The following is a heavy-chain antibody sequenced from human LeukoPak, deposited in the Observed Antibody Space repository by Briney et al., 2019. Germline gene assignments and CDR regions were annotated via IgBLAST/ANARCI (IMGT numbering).Heavy chain of an antibody. V-gene: IGHV6-1*01. CDR1: GDSVSTNNVA. CDR3: AGEDLGAAYFGF. J-gene: IGHJ4*02. CDR2: TYYRSKWYT. D-gene: IGHD3-16*01. Sequence: SHTLSLTCTISGDSVSTNNVAWYWIRQSPSRGLDWVGRTYYRSKWYTDYALSLKSRIIINADTSKNQFSLQLNSVTPDDTAVYYCAGEDLGAAYFGFWGQGILVTVSS.